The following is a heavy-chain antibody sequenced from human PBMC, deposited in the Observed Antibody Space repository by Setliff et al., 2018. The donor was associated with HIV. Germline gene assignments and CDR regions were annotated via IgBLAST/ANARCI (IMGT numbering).Heavy chain of an antibody. CDR3: AGSTSFDPTFDY. Sequence: ASVKVSCKASGGTFSSYTISWVRQAPGQGLEWMGGIIPIFRTPKYAQKFQDRVTISADESTSTVYMELSSLRSEDTAVYYCAGSTSFDPTFDYWGQGALVTVSS. J-gene: IGHJ4*02. D-gene: IGHD3-9*01. V-gene: IGHV1-69*13. CDR2: IIPIFRTP. CDR1: GGTFSSYT.